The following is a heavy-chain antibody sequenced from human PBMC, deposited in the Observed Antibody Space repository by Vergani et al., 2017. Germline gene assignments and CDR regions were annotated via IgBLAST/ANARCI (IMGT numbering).Heavy chain of an antibody. CDR3: ARLQPPTGITGTTGDNWFDP. CDR1: GGTFSSYA. Sequence: QVQLVQSGAEVKKPGSSVKVSCKASGGTFSSYAISWVRQAPGQGLEWMGGIIPIFGIANYAQKFQGRVTITADKSTSTAYMELSSLRSEDTAVYYCARLQPPTGITGTTGDNWFDPWGQGTLVTVSS. CDR2: IIPIFGIA. J-gene: IGHJ5*02. V-gene: IGHV1-69*17. D-gene: IGHD1-7*01.